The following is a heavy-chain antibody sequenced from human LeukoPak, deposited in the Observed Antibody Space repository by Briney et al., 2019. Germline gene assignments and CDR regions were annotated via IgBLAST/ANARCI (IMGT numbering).Heavy chain of an antibody. CDR3: ARDDNSGYYSGP. Sequence: ASAKVSCKASGYTFIDYYMHWVRQAPGQGLEWMGRINPSSGGTNYAQKFQGRVTMTRDTSISTAYMELSRLRSDDTAVYYCARDDNSGYYSGPWGQGTLVTVSS. D-gene: IGHD3-22*01. J-gene: IGHJ5*02. CDR2: INPSSGGT. V-gene: IGHV1-2*06. CDR1: GYTFIDYY.